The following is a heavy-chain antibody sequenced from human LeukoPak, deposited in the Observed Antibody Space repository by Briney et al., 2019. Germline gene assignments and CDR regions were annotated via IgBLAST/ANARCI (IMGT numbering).Heavy chain of an antibody. Sequence: PGGSLRLSCAASGFTFSNAWLNWVRQAPGKGLEWVAVIWYDGSNKYYADSVKGRFTISRDNSKNTLYLQMNSLRAEDTAVYYCARVSGYSYFDYWGQGTQVTVSS. V-gene: IGHV3-33*08. D-gene: IGHD5-18*01. CDR1: GFTFSNAW. CDR3: ARVSGYSYFDY. J-gene: IGHJ4*02. CDR2: IWYDGSNK.